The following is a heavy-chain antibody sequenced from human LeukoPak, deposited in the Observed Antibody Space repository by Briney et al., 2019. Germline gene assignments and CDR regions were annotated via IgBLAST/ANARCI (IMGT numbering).Heavy chain of an antibody. CDR3: ARYYDGAGQDDCFDY. Sequence: GGSPRLSCAASGFTFSSYSMNWVRQAPGKGLEWVANIDHDGSEQYYVDSVKGRFTISRDNAKSSLYLQMSILRAEDTAVYYCARYYDGAGQDDCFDYWGQGTLVTVSS. J-gene: IGHJ4*02. CDR1: GFTFSSYS. V-gene: IGHV3-7*01. D-gene: IGHD3-16*01. CDR2: IDHDGSEQ.